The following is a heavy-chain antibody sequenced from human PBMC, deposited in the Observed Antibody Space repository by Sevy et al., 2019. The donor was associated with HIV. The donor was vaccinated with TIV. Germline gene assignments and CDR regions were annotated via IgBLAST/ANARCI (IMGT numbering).Heavy chain of an antibody. V-gene: IGHV3-15*01. D-gene: IGHD3-22*01. Sequence: GGSLRLSCAASGFTFSNAWMSWVRQAPGKGLEWVGRIKSKTDGGTTDYAAPVKGRFTISRDDSKNTLNLQMNSLKTEDTAVYYCTTDFRNTMIVVVNAFDIWGQGTMVTVSS. CDR2: IKSKTDGGTT. J-gene: IGHJ3*02. CDR3: TTDFRNTMIVVVNAFDI. CDR1: GFTFSNAW.